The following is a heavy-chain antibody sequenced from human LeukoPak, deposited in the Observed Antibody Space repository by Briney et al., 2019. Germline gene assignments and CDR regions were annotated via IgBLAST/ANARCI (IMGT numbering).Heavy chain of an antibody. D-gene: IGHD4-17*01. CDR1: GFTFSSYG. V-gene: IGHV3-33*01. CDR3: ARDGHDYGDSPYYFDY. Sequence: GGSLRLSCAASGFTFSSYGMHWVRQAPGKGLEWVAVIWYDGSNKYYADSVKGRFTISRVNSKNTLYLQMNSLRAEDTAVYYCARDGHDYGDSPYYFDYWGQGTLVTVSS. J-gene: IGHJ4*02. CDR2: IWYDGSNK.